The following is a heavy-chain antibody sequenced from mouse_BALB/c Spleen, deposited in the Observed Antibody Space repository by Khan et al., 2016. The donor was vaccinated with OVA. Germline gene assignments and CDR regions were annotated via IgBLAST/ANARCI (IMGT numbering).Heavy chain of an antibody. CDR1: GYKFTDYV. Sequence: VQLQESGPELVKPGASVKMSCKASGYKFTDYVISWVKQRTGQGLEWIGDIYPGSGTTYYNERFEGKATLTADKSSNTAYMQFRSLTSEDSAVYFGARSYDNDGAWFVYWGQGTLVTVSA. CDR3: ARSYDNDGAWFVY. D-gene: IGHD2-4*01. CDR2: IYPGSGTT. J-gene: IGHJ3*01. V-gene: IGHV1-81*01.